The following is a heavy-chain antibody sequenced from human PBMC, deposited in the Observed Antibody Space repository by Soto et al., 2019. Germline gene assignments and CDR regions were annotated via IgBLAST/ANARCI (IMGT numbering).Heavy chain of an antibody. J-gene: IGHJ3*01. D-gene: IGHD6-13*01. V-gene: IGHV1-18*01. CDR3: AAYSSTRCRYALDV. Sequence: QVQLVQSGAEVKKPGASVKVSCKGSRYTFTSYGISWVRQAPGQGLEWMGWINADKGKTSYAQRLQGIVIWTRDSSRSTAYVVLCGVRSNDTAVYYCAAYSSTRCRYALDVRGQGKKVTVSS. CDR2: INADKGKT. CDR1: RYTFTSYG.